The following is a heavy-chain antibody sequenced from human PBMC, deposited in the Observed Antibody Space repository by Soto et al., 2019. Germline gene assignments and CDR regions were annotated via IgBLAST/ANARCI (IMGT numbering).Heavy chain of an antibody. CDR1: GGSISSSSYY. Sequence: SETLSLTCTVSGGSISSSSYYWGWIRQPPGKGLEWIGSIYYSGSTYYNPSLKSRVTISVDTSKNQFSLKLSSVTAADTAVYYCAGTYCSGGSCYGYYYYYYGMDVWGQGTTVTVSS. CDR2: IYYSGST. J-gene: IGHJ6*02. CDR3: AGTYCSGGSCYGYYYYYYGMDV. D-gene: IGHD2-15*01. V-gene: IGHV4-39*01.